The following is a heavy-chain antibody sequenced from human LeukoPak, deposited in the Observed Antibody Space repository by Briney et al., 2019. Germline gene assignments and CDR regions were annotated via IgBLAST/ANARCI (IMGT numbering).Heavy chain of an antibody. CDR2: INHSGST. V-gene: IGHV4-34*01. CDR3: ARGDAFGGVIVIPVDY. D-gene: IGHD3-16*02. Sequence: SETLSLTCAVYGGSFSGYYWCWIRQPPGKGLEWIGEINHSGSTNYNPSLKSRVTISVDTSKNQFSLKLSSVTAADTAVYYCARGDAFGGVIVIPVDYWGQGTLVTVSS. CDR1: GGSFSGYY. J-gene: IGHJ4*02.